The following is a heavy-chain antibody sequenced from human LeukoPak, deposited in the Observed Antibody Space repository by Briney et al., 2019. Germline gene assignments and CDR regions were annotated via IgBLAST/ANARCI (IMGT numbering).Heavy chain of an antibody. CDR1: GYTFTGYY. Sequence: ASVKVSCKASGYTFTGYYMHWVRQAPGQGLEWMGWINPNSGGTNYAQKFQGRVTMTRDTSISTAYMELSRLRSDDTAEYYCASGMWFGELSPHFDYWGQGTLVTVSS. D-gene: IGHD3-10*01. CDR3: ASGMWFGELSPHFDY. V-gene: IGHV1-2*02. J-gene: IGHJ4*02. CDR2: INPNSGGT.